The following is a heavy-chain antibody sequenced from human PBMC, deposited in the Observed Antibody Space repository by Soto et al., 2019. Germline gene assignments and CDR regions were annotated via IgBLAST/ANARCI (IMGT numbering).Heavy chain of an antibody. V-gene: IGHV3-23*01. D-gene: IGHD2-8*02. CDR1: GFTFSTYA. CDR2: ISGHCRST. CDR3: AKDPPTGVGDRGLSFQP. J-gene: IGHJ1*01. Sequence: EVELLESGGGLVQPGGSLRLSCEASGFTFSTYAMSWVRQAPGKGLEWVSAISGHCRSTYYADSVKGRFTISRGNSKHTLYLPMHSLRADDTAVYYFAKDPPTGVGDRGLSFQPWGQGTLVTVAS.